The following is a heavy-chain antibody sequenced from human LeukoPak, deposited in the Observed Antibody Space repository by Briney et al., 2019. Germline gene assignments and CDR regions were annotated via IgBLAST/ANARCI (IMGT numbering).Heavy chain of an antibody. CDR1: GFTFSSYE. V-gene: IGHV3-48*03. J-gene: IGHJ4*02. CDR2: ISSGSTI. Sequence: GGSLRLSCAASGFTFSSYEMNWVRQAPGKGLEWVSYISSGSTIYDPGSVEGRFTNYRDNAKDSLYLQMNSLRAEDTAVYYCARESIAVAGAPFDYWGQGTLVTVSS. D-gene: IGHD6-19*01. CDR3: ARESIAVAGAPFDY.